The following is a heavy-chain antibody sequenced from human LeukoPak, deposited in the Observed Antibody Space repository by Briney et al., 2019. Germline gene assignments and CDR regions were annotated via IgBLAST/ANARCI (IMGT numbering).Heavy chain of an antibody. Sequence: GGSLRLSCAASGFTVSSNYMSWVRQAPGKGLEWVSVIYSGGSTYYADSVKGRFNISRDNSKNTLYLQMNSLRAEDTAVYYCARRKYYYDSSGYYWAFDYWGQGTLVTVSS. CDR2: IYSGGST. CDR1: GFTVSSNY. J-gene: IGHJ4*02. D-gene: IGHD3-22*01. CDR3: ARRKYYYDSSGYYWAFDY. V-gene: IGHV3-53*01.